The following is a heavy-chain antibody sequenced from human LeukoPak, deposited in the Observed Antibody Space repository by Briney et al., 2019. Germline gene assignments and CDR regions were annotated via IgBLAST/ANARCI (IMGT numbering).Heavy chain of an antibody. CDR2: ISYSGSN. J-gene: IGHJ6*03. CDR3: ARETSQKGAHYMDV. Sequence: SETLSLTCTVSGGSISSYYWSWMRQPPGKGLEWIGYISYSGSNNYNPSLKSRVSISVDTSKNQFSLKLNSVAAADTAVYYCARETSQKGAHYMDVWGKGTTVTISS. D-gene: IGHD3-16*01. CDR1: GGSISSYY. V-gene: IGHV4-59*01.